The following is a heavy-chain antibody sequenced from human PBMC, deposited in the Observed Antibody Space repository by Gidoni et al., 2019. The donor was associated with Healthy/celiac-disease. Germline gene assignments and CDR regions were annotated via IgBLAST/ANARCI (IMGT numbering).Heavy chain of an antibody. CDR3: AKLYYDILTGHTPFDP. CDR2: ISGSGGST. D-gene: IGHD3-9*01. Sequence: EVQLLEYGVGLVQPGGSLRHSCAAAGFTFSSYAMSWVRQAPGKGLEWVSAISGSGGSTYYADSVKGRFTISRDNSKNTLYLQMNSLRAEDTAVYYCAKLYYDILTGHTPFDPWGQGTLVTVSS. CDR1: GFTFSSYA. V-gene: IGHV3-23*01. J-gene: IGHJ5*02.